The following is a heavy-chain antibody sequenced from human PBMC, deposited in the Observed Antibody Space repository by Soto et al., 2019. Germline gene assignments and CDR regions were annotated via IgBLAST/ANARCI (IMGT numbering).Heavy chain of an antibody. J-gene: IGHJ6*02. CDR2: IKSKTDGGTT. CDR1: GFTFSNAW. CDR3: TTALSAAEALYYSGMDV. Sequence: GGSLRLSCAASGFTFSNAWMSWVRQAPGKGLEWVGRIKSKTDGGTTDYAAPVKGRLTISRDDSKHTLYLQMNSLKTEDTAVYYSTTALSAAEALYYSGMDVWGQGTTVTV. V-gene: IGHV3-15*01.